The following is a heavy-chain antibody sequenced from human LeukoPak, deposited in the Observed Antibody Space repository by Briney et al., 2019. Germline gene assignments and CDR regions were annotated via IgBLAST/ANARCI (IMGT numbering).Heavy chain of an antibody. D-gene: IGHD3/OR15-3a*01. CDR3: AKGGRRDWGNYYYMDV. Sequence: QTGGPLRLSCAASGFTFSSYSMNWVRQAPGKGLEWVSAISGSGGSTYYADSVKGRFTISRDNSKNTLYLQMNSLRAEDTAVYYCAKGGRRDWGNYYYMDVWGKGTTVTVSS. CDR2: ISGSGGST. CDR1: GFTFSSYS. V-gene: IGHV3-23*01. J-gene: IGHJ6*03.